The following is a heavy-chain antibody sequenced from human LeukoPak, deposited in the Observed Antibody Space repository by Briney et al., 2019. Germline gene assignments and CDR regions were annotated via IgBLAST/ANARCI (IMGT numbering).Heavy chain of an antibody. CDR2: TYYRSKWYN. Sequence: SQTLTLTCVISGDSVSSKSAAWNWIRQSPSRGLEWLGRTYYRSKWYNDYAVSVKSRISINPDTSKNQFSLKLSSVTAADTAVYYCASPSLPAAIHLRLNSNGDTPSPEYFQHWGQGTLVTVSS. J-gene: IGHJ1*01. D-gene: IGHD2-2*01. CDR3: ASPSLPAAIHLRLNSNGDTPSPEYFQH. CDR1: GDSVSSKSAA. V-gene: IGHV6-1*01.